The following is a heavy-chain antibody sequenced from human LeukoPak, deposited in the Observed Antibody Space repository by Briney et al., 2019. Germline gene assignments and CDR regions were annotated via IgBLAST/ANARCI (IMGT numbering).Heavy chain of an antibody. CDR1: GGSISSSRDF. Sequence: PSETLSLTCTVSGGSISSSRDFWGWIRQPPGRGLEWIGTISYSGSAYYNPSLKSRVTISLDTSKNQFSLKLSSVTAADTAVYYCARGSTSMYYFDFWGQGSLVTVSS. CDR2: ISYSGSA. D-gene: IGHD6-13*01. V-gene: IGHV4-39*07. CDR3: ARGSTSMYYFDF. J-gene: IGHJ4*02.